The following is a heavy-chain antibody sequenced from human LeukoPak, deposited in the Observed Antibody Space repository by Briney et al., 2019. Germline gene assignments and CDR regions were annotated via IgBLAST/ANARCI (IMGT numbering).Heavy chain of an antibody. CDR2: ISSSGSGDST. D-gene: IGHD3-10*01. CDR3: ARGPYYSR. Sequence: PGGSLRLSCAASGVTLSTYAMSWARQAPGKGLEWVSGISSSGSGDSTYYADSVKGRFTISRDNSKNTLYLQMNSLRAEDTAVYYCARGPYYSRWGQGTLVTVSS. CDR1: GVTLSTYA. V-gene: IGHV3-23*01. J-gene: IGHJ4*02.